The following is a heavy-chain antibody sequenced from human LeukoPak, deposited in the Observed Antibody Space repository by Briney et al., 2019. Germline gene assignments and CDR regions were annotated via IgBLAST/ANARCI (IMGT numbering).Heavy chain of an antibody. J-gene: IGHJ5*02. Sequence: PGGSPRLSCAASGFTFSSYWMSWVRQAPGKGLEWVANIKQDGSEKYYVDSVKGRFTISRDNAKNSLYLQMNSLRAEDTAVYYCARGGYCTNGVCSPRYNWFDPWGQGTLVTVS. CDR3: ARGGYCTNGVCSPRYNWFDP. CDR1: GFTFSSYW. D-gene: IGHD2-8*01. V-gene: IGHV3-7*01. CDR2: IKQDGSEK.